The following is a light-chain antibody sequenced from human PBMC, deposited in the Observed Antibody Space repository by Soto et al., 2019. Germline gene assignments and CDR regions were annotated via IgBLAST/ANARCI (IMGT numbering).Light chain of an antibody. CDR1: QTVTSS. CDR2: DVS. J-gene: IGKJ4*01. V-gene: IGKV3-20*01. Sequence: EIVLTQSPATLSLSPGDTATLSCRASQTVTSSLAWFQQRPGQAPRLLIYDVSRRAPAIPARFSGSGSGTDFSLTISRLEPEDFAVYYCQHFGRSPLTFGGGTKVEIK. CDR3: QHFGRSPLT.